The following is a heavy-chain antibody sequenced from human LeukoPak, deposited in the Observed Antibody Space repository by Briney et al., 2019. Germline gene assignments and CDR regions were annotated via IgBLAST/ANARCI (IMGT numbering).Heavy chain of an antibody. V-gene: IGHV4-30-2*01. CDR2: MYQSGAT. CDR3: ARGWTGGDFEY. J-gene: IGHJ1*01. D-gene: IGHD1-14*01. Sequence: KPSETPSLTCAVSGDRINSGGYHWSWIRQPPGKGLEWIGYMYQSGATYYSPSLKSRVAISPDTSKNQFSLRLTSVTAADTAVYFCARGWTGGDFEYWGQGTLVTVSS. CDR1: GDRINSGGYH.